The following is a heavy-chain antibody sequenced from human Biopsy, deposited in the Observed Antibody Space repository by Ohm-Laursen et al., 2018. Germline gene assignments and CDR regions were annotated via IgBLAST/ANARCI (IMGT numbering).Heavy chain of an antibody. Sequence: GTLSLTCTVSGGSFTGHYWSWIRQPPGKGLEWIGHISYTGYTSYNPSLQSRVSISVDTSRNQVSLTLSSVTAADTAMYYCARDSGILNYGNFKYYHYYGMDVWGQGTKVTVSS. CDR3: ARDSGILNYGNFKYYHYYGMDV. CDR1: GGSFTGHY. V-gene: IGHV4-59*11. J-gene: IGHJ6*02. D-gene: IGHD4-11*01. CDR2: ISYTGYT.